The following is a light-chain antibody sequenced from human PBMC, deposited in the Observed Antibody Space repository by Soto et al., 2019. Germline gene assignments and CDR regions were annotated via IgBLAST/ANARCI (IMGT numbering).Light chain of an antibody. V-gene: IGKV2-28*01. CDR1: QSLLHSNGYIY. CDR2: LGS. J-gene: IGKJ5*01. Sequence: DIVVTQSPLSLPVTPGEPACISCSSSQSLLHSNGYIYLDWFLQKPGQSPQLLIYLGSNRASGVPDRFSGSGSGTDFTLKISRVGAEDVGVYYCMQALQTPITFGQGTRLEIK. CDR3: MQALQTPIT.